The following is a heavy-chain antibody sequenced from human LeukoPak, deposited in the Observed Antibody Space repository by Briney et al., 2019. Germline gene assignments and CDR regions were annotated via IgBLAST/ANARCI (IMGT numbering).Heavy chain of an antibody. J-gene: IGHJ4*02. D-gene: IGHD6-6*01. CDR3: AREGYSSSSLDY. V-gene: IGHV3-74*01. CDR1: GFTFSSYW. Sequence: GGSLRLSCAASGFTFSSYWMHWVRQAPGKGLVWVSRINSGGSSTSYADSVKGRFTISRDNAKNTLYLQMNSLRAEDTAVYYCAREGYSSSSLDYWGQGTLVTVSS. CDR2: INSGGSST.